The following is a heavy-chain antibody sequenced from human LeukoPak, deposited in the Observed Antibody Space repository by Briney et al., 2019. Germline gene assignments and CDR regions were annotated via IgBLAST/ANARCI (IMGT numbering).Heavy chain of an antibody. CDR1: GGSISSGGYY. Sequence: SQTLSLTCTVSGGSISSGGYYWSWIRQHPGKGLGWIGYIYYSGSTDYNPSLKSRFTMSVDTSKNQFSLKLSSVTAADTSVYYCASADYDMAFDIWGQGTMVTVSS. V-gene: IGHV4-31*03. CDR2: IYYSGST. J-gene: IGHJ3*02. D-gene: IGHD3-9*01. CDR3: ASADYDMAFDI.